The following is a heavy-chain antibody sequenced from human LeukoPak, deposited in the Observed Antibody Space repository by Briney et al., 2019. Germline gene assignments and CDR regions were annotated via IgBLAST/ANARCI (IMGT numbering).Heavy chain of an antibody. CDR3: ARDWGSIKVITDY. D-gene: IGHD3-16*01. Sequence: GASVNVSCKASGYTFTSYGNSWVRQAPGQGLEWMGWISTYNDNTNYAQKYQGRATMTTDTSTSTAYMELRSLRSDDTAVYYCARDWGSIKVITDYWGQGTLVTVSS. CDR2: ISTYNDNT. CDR1: GYTFTSYG. V-gene: IGHV1-18*01. J-gene: IGHJ4*02.